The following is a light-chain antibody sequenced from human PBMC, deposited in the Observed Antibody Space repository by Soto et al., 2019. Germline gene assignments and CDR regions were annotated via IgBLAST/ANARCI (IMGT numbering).Light chain of an antibody. CDR1: QSLLHSNGYNC. V-gene: IGKV2-28*01. CDR2: LGS. CDR3: MQGLHTPMVT. Sequence: DIVMTQSPLSLPVTPGEPASISCRSNQSLLHSNGYNCLDWYLQKPGQSPQFLIYLGSYRAAGVPDRFSGSGSGTDFTLEISSVEAEDVGVYFCMQGLHTPMVTFGQGTRLEIK. J-gene: IGKJ5*01.